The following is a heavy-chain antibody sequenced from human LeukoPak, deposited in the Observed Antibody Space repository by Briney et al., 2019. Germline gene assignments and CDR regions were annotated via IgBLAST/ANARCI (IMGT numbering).Heavy chain of an antibody. CDR3: AGIAVAAEGLDY. D-gene: IGHD6-19*01. CDR1: GGSFSGYY. CDR2: INHSGST. V-gene: IGHV4-34*01. J-gene: IGHJ4*02. Sequence: SETLSLTCAVYGGSFSGYYWSWIRQPPGKGLEWTGEINHSGSTNYNPSLKSRVTISVDTSKNQFSLKLSSVTAADTAVYYCAGIAVAAEGLDYWGQGTLVTVSS.